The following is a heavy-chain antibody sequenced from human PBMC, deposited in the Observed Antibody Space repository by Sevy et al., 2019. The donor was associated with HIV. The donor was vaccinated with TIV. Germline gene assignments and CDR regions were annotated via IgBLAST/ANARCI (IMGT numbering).Heavy chain of an antibody. CDR1: GFSFSTYS. V-gene: IGHV3-21*01. CDR2: ITSGSRYI. D-gene: IGHD2-15*01. J-gene: IGHJ5*02. Sequence: GGSLRLSCATSGFSFSTYSMNWVRQAPGKGLEWVASITSGSRYIYYADSVKGRFTISRDNVQNSLYLQLNSLRAEDTALYYCARGPKALCSGGSCYTRWFDPWGQGTLVTVSS. CDR3: ARGPKALCSGGSCYTRWFDP.